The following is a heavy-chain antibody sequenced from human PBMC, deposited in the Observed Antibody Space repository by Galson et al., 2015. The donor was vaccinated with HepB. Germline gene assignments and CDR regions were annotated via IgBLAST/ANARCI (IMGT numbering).Heavy chain of an antibody. D-gene: IGHD6-13*01. J-gene: IGHJ4*02. Sequence: ETLSLTCTVYGGSFSGSFWNWIRQPPGQGLEWIGEISHSGSTNYNPSLKSRVTISVDTSKNQFSLKLSSVTAADTAVYYCGRVCSSPNCLLDNWGQGTLVTVSS. V-gene: IGHV4-34*01. CDR3: GRVCSSPNCLLDN. CDR1: GGSFSGSF. CDR2: ISHSGST.